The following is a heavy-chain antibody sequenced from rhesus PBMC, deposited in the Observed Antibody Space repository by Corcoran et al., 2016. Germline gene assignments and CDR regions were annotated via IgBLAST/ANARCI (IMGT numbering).Heavy chain of an antibody. CDR1: GGSISSSY. CDR3: ARDRGPGAY. J-gene: IGHJ4*01. V-gene: IGHV4-169*02. Sequence: QLQLQESGTGLVKPSETLSVTCAVSGGSISSSYWSWIRQAPGKGLEWIGYIYGSGSSTNYNPPLMSRVTLSVDTSKNQLSLKLSSVTTADAAVYYCARDRGPGAYWGQGVLVTVSS. D-gene: IGHD3-9*01. CDR2: IYGSGSST.